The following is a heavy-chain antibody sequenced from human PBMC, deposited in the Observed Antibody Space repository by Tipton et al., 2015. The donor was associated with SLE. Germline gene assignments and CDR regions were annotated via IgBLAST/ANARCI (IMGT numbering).Heavy chain of an antibody. Sequence: TLSLTCTVSGGSLSSGSFYWSWFRQPAGKGLEWIGHIYTSGSTHYNPSLKSRVTISVDMSKNQFSLKLSSVTAADTAAYYCARRYCSGGSCYPEDYWGQGTLVTVSS. CDR2: IYTSGST. D-gene: IGHD2-15*01. CDR3: ARRYCSGGSCYPEDY. CDR1: GGSLSSGSFY. J-gene: IGHJ4*02. V-gene: IGHV4-61*09.